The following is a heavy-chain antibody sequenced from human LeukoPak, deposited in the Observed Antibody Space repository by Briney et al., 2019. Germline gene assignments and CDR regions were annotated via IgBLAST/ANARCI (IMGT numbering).Heavy chain of an antibody. CDR1: GFTFSSYA. V-gene: IGHV3-23*01. J-gene: IGHJ4*02. CDR2: ISGSGGST. D-gene: IGHD4-23*01. CDR3: ARDLGKGRYLDY. Sequence: GGSLRLSCAASGFTFSSYAMSWVRQAPGKGLEWVSAISGSGGSTYYADSVKGRFTISRDNSKNTLYLQVNSLRAEDTAVYYCARDLGKGRYLDYWGQGTLVTVSS.